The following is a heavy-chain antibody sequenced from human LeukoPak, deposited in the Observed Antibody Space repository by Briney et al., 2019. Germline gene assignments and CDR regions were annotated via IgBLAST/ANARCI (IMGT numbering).Heavy chain of an antibody. J-gene: IGHJ4*02. D-gene: IGHD2-2*01. CDR1: GFTFSSYA. Sequence: PGGSLRLSCAASGFTFSSYAMSWVRQAPGKGLEWVSAISGSGGSTYYADSVKGRFTISRDNSKSTLYLQMNSLRAEDTAVYYCAKDYCTGTNCYGDYWGRGTLVTVSS. CDR2: ISGSGGST. CDR3: AKDYCTGTNCYGDY. V-gene: IGHV3-23*01.